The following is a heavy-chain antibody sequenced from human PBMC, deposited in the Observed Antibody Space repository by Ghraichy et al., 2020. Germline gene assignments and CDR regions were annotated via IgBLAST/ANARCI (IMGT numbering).Heavy chain of an antibody. J-gene: IGHJ4*02. V-gene: IGHV3-23*01. CDR2: ATGTGGIT. D-gene: IGHD1-26*01. CDR3: AKNLRPSGSYASD. Sequence: GGSLRLSCAASGFTFTNYAISWVRQAPGKGLEWVSGATGTGGITYYADSVKGRFTISRDNSKNTVYLQMNSLRVEDTAVYYCAKNLRPSGSYASDWGQGTLVTFSS. CDR1: GFTFTNYA.